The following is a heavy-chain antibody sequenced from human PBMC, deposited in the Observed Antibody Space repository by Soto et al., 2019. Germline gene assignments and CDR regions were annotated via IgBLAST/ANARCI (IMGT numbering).Heavy chain of an antibody. J-gene: IGHJ4*02. V-gene: IGHV2-5*02. D-gene: IGHD6-19*01. Sequence: QITLKESGPTLVKPTQTLTLTCTFSGFSLSTRGVGVGWIRQPPGKALEWLALIYWDEDKRYTPSLKSRLTITNDAAKNQVVLTMTNMDAVDTATYYWAHDSSGWYGFDYGGQGTLVTVSS. CDR1: GFSLSTRGVG. CDR3: AHDSSGWYGFDY. CDR2: IYWDEDK.